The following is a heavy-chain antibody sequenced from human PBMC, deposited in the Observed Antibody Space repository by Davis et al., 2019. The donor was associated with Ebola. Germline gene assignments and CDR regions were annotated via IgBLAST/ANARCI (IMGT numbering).Heavy chain of an antibody. CDR1: GFTFSNYW. CDR3: AREMGIAVS. D-gene: IGHD6-19*01. CDR2: IKQDGSEK. Sequence: GGSLRLSCAASGFTFSNYWMTWVRQAPGKGLEWVANIKQDGSEKYYVDSVKGRFTISRDNAKNSLYLQMNSLRAEDTAVYYCAREMGIAVSWGQGTLVTVSS. J-gene: IGHJ4*02. V-gene: IGHV3-7*03.